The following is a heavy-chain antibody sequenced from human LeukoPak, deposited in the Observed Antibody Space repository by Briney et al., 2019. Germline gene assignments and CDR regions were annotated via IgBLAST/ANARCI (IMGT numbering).Heavy chain of an antibody. CDR2: ISSSSSYI. Sequence: GGSLRLSCAASGFTFSSYSMNWVRQAPGKGLEWVSSISSSSSYIYYADSVKGRFTISRDNAKNSLYLQMNSLRDEDTAVYYCARVGDFWSGSKLPPYYYYGMDVWGQGTTVTVSS. CDR1: GFTFSSYS. CDR3: ARVGDFWSGSKLPPYYYYGMDV. J-gene: IGHJ6*02. D-gene: IGHD3-3*01. V-gene: IGHV3-21*01.